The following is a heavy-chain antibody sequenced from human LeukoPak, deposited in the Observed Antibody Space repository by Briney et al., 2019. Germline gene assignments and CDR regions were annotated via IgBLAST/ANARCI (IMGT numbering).Heavy chain of an antibody. V-gene: IGHV4-4*02. D-gene: IGHD5-18*01. CDR1: GGSISSSNW. Sequence: SETLSLTCAVSGGSISSSNWWSWVRQPPGKGLEWIGEIYHSGSTNYNPSLESRVTISVDTSKNQFSLKLSSVTAADTAVYYCARHGYSYGHGYWGQGTLVTVSS. J-gene: IGHJ4*02. CDR3: ARHGYSYGHGY. CDR2: IYHSGST.